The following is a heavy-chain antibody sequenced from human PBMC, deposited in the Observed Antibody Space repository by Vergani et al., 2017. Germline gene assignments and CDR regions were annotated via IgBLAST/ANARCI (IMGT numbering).Heavy chain of an antibody. CDR3: AKYLRDSTDGLPDS. V-gene: IGHV3-30*02. D-gene: IGHD2-21*02. J-gene: IGHJ4*02. CDR2: IGKDGSNT. Sequence: QVQLVESAGGVVQPGGSLRLSCAASGFTFSNFGMHWIRQAPGKGLEWVAYIGKDGSNTRYRDAVKGRFTVSRDNSKDILYLQMDSLRSEDTALYYCAKYLRDSTDGLPDSWGPGALVIVSS. CDR1: GFTFSNFG.